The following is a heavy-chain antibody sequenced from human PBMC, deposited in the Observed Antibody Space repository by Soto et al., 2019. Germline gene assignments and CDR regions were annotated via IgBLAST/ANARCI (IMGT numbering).Heavy chain of an antibody. D-gene: IGHD6-19*01. CDR3: ARSGSSSGWAYYYGMDV. CDR1: GGTFSSYA. CDR2: IIPIFGTA. J-gene: IGHJ6*02. V-gene: IGHV1-69*01. Sequence: QVQLVQSGAGVKKPGSSVKVSCKASGGTFSSYAISWVRQARGQGLEWMGGIIPIFGTANYAQKFQGRVTITADESTSTAYMELSSLRSEDTAVYYCARSGSSSGWAYYYGMDVWVQGTTVTVSS.